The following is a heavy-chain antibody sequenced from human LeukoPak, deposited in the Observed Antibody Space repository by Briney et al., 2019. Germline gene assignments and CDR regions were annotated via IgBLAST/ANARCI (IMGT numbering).Heavy chain of an antibody. J-gene: IGHJ3*01. CDR2: ISAYNGNT. Sequence: ASVKVSCKASGYTFTTYYISWVRQAPGQGLEWMGWISAYNGNTYYAPKFQGRVTMTTDTSTSAAYMELGSLRSDDTAVYYCAREEGAPISAANVWGLGTMVTVSS. CDR1: GYTFTTYY. CDR3: AREEGAPISAANV. D-gene: IGHD6-13*01. V-gene: IGHV1-18*01.